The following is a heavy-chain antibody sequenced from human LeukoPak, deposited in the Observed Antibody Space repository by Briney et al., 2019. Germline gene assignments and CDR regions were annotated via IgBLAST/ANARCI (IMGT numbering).Heavy chain of an antibody. J-gene: IGHJ6*02. CDR2: ISYDGSNK. D-gene: IGHD6-6*01. CDR3: ARDYSSPSGSYYYYGMDV. Sequence: GGSLRLSCAASGFTFSSYAMHWVRQAPGKGLEWVAVISYDGSNKYYADSVKGRFTISRDNSKNTLYLQMNSLRAEDTAVYYCARDYSSPSGSYYYYGMDVWGQGTTVTVSS. CDR1: GFTFSSYA. V-gene: IGHV3-30*04.